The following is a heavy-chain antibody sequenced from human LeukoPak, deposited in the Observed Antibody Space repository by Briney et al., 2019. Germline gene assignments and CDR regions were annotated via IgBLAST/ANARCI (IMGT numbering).Heavy chain of an antibody. Sequence: GASVKVSCKASGGTFSSYAISWVRQAPGQGLEWMGGIIPIFGTANYAQKFQGRVTISADESTSTAYMELSSLRSEDTAVYYCARVRLTGDGGFDYWGQGTLVTVSS. CDR1: GGTFSSYA. D-gene: IGHD7-27*01. V-gene: IGHV1-69*13. CDR2: IIPIFGTA. CDR3: ARVRLTGDGGFDY. J-gene: IGHJ4*02.